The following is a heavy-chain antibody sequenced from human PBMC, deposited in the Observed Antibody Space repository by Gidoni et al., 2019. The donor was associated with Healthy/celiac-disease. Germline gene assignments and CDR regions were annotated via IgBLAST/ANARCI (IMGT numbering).Heavy chain of an antibody. V-gene: IGHV1-2*02. CDR2: INPNSGGT. J-gene: IGHJ6*02. CDR3: ARFWAVAGVGYYYGMDV. CDR1: GHTFTGYY. D-gene: IGHD6-19*01. Sequence: QVQLVQSGAEVKKPGASVKVSCKASGHTFTGYYMNRVRQAPGQGLEWMGWINPNSGGTNYAQKFQGRVTMTRDTSISTAYMELSRLRSDDTAVYYCARFWAVAGVGYYYGMDVWGQGTTVTVSS.